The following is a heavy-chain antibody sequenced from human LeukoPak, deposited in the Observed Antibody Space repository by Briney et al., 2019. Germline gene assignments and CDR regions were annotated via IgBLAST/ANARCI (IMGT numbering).Heavy chain of an antibody. CDR1: GFSVISNY. V-gene: IGHV3-53*01. CDR2: IYSAGSA. J-gene: IGHJ4*02. CDR3: AKGSTFGDLNYFDS. D-gene: IGHD4-17*01. Sequence: PGGSLRLFCAASGFSVISNYMNWVRQAPGKGLEWVSVIYSAGSANYIDSVKGRFTISRDTSKNMLYLQMTSLRAEDTALYYCAKGSTFGDLNYFDSWGQGALVSVSS.